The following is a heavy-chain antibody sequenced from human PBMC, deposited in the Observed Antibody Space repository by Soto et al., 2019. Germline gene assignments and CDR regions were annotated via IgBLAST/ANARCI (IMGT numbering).Heavy chain of an antibody. CDR1: GYTFTGYY. J-gene: IGHJ6*02. Sequence: QVQLVQSGAEVKKPGASVKVSCKASGYTFTGYYMHWVRQAPGQGLEWMGWINPNSGGTNYAQKLQGWGTMTRDTSISTAYMELSRLRSDDTAVYYCARGTMYSSSEVGHYYGMDVWGQGTTVTVSS. CDR3: ARGTMYSSSEVGHYYGMDV. CDR2: INPNSGGT. V-gene: IGHV1-2*04. D-gene: IGHD6-13*01.